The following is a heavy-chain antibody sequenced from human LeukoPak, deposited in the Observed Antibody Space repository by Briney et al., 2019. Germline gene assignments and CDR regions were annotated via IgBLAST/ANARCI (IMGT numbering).Heavy chain of an antibody. CDR3: ARGPYYYDSSGYYYLDY. Sequence: ASVKVSCKASGGTFSSYAISWVRQAPGQGPEWMGGIIPIFGTANYAQKFQGRVTITADESTSTAYMELSSLRSEDTAVYYCARGPYYYDSSGYYYLDYWGQGTLVTVSS. CDR1: GGTFSSYA. CDR2: IIPIFGTA. J-gene: IGHJ4*02. D-gene: IGHD3-22*01. V-gene: IGHV1-69*01.